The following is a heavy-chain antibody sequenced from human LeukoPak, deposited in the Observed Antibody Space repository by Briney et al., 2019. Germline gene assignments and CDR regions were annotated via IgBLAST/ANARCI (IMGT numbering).Heavy chain of an antibody. V-gene: IGHV3-11*04. CDR1: GFTFSDYY. Sequence: GGSLRLSCAASGFTFSDYYMSWIRQAPGKGLEWVSYISSSGSTIYYADSVKGRFTISRDNAKNSLYLQMNSLRAEDTAVYYCARNSYYDTANYYESMDYWGQGAQVTVSS. D-gene: IGHD3-22*01. CDR2: ISSSGSTI. J-gene: IGHJ4*02. CDR3: ARNSYYDTANYYESMDY.